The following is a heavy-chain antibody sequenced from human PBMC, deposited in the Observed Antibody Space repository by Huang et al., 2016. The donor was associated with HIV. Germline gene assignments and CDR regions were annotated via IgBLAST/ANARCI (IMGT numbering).Heavy chain of an antibody. Sequence: QVQLVQSGAEVKKPGSSVKVSCKASGGSFRNFAIGWVRQAPGQGLEWMGGRIPPLGKANDAQKFQGRVTIIADESTSTAYMELSSLRSEDTAVYYCATVDYYDTSGPQRGYFDNWGQGTLVTVSS. V-gene: IGHV1-69*01. D-gene: IGHD3-22*01. CDR2: RIPPLGKA. CDR1: GGSFRNFA. CDR3: ATVDYYDTSGPQRGYFDN. J-gene: IGHJ4*02.